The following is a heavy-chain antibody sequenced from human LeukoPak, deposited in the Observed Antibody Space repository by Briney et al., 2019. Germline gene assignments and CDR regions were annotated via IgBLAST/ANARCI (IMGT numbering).Heavy chain of an antibody. Sequence: SVKVSCKASGFTYTSSAVQWVRQARGQRLEWIGWIVVGSGNTNYAQKFQERVTITRDMSTSTAYMELSSLRSEDTAVYYCAAGYCSGGNRYPYYYYGMDVWGQGTTVTVSS. CDR1: GFTYTSSA. D-gene: IGHD2-15*01. J-gene: IGHJ6*02. CDR3: AAGYCSGGNRYPYYYYGMDV. CDR2: IVVGSGNT. V-gene: IGHV1-58*01.